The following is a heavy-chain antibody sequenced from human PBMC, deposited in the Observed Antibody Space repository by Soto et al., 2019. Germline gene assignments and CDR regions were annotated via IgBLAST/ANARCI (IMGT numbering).Heavy chain of an antibody. CDR3: ARDPPLRAY. CDR1: GFTFRSYA. CDR2: ISFDGTSE. Sequence: QVHLVESGGGVVQPGGSVRLSCSASGFTFRSYAMDWVRQAPGKGLEWVAIISFDGTSENYADSVKGRFTVSRDNSKNKLYLQMNSLRPEDTAVYYCARDPPLRAYWGQGTLVTVSS. J-gene: IGHJ4*02. V-gene: IGHV3-30-3*01.